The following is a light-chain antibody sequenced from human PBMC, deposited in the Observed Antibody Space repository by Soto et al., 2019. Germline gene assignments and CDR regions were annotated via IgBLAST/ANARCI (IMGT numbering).Light chain of an antibody. V-gene: IGKV1-12*01. J-gene: IGKJ1*01. CDR1: QDISSW. CDR3: QQSYSSPPT. CDR2: AAS. Sequence: DIQMTPSPSSVSASVGDRVTITCRASQDISSWLVWYQQKPGKAPKLLIFAASSLQSGVPSRFSGSRSGPDFTLTISSLQPEDFATYYCQQSYSSPPTFGQGTKVDNK.